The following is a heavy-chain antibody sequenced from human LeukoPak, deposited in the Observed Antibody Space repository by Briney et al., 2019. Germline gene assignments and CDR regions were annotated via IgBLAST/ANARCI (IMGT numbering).Heavy chain of an antibody. CDR1: GFTFSHYA. Sequence: PGGSLRLSCAASGFTFSHYALHWVRQAPGKGREWVALIGHDGADKYYADSVKGRFLISRDNSKNMLFLQMNSLVIEDTAVYYCARNSDYYDYSPQSVWGQGTLVIVSS. CDR2: IGHDGADK. D-gene: IGHD3-22*01. V-gene: IGHV3-30*04. CDR3: ARNSDYYDYSPQSV. J-gene: IGHJ4*02.